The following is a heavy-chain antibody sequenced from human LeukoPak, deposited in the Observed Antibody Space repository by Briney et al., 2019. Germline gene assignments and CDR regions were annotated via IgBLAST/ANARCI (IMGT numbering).Heavy chain of an antibody. CDR1: GGFISSSSHY. CDR3: ARVDSSSWNYYYYYMDV. J-gene: IGHJ6*03. CDR2: VYYTGST. Sequence: SETLSLTCSFSGGFISSSSHYWGWIRQSPGKGLEWIGSVYYTGSTYYNPSLKSRVTISVDTSKNQFSLKLSSVTAADTAVYYCARVDSSSWNYYYYYMDVWGKGTTVTVSS. D-gene: IGHD6-13*01. V-gene: IGHV4-39*07.